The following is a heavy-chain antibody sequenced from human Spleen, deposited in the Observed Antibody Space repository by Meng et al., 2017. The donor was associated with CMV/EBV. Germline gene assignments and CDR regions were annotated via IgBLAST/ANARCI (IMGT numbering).Heavy chain of an antibody. D-gene: IGHD1-26*01. V-gene: IGHV3-66*02. CDR2: IYAGGST. J-gene: IGHJ4*02. Sequence: GESLKISCAASGFTVSSNYISWVRQAPGKGLEWVSIIYAGGSTYYADSVKGRFTISRDNSKNTQYLQMNSLRTEDTAVYYCARGGKVGAKSPLDYWGQGTLVTVSS. CDR1: GFTVSSNY. CDR3: ARGGKVGAKSPLDY.